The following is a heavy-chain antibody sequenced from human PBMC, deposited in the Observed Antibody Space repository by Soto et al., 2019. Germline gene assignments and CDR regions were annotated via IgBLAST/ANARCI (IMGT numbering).Heavy chain of an antibody. CDR1: GYTFTSYG. CDR2: ITAANGDT. Sequence: ASVKVSCKASGYTFTSYGIHWVRQAPGQRLEWMGWITAANGDTKYSPKFQGRVTITRDTSASTAYMELSSLRSEDTAVYYCVRRHVSATGIDWFDPWGQGTLVTVSS. D-gene: IGHD6-13*01. CDR3: VRRHVSATGIDWFDP. J-gene: IGHJ5*02. V-gene: IGHV1-3*01.